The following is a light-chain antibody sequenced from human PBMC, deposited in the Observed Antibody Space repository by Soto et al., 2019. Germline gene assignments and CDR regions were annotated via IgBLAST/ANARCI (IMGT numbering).Light chain of an antibody. CDR2: DAS. Sequence: TLTQETLSLSPGERATLSCRASQSVSNNYLAWYQQKPGQAPRLLIHDASTRATGIPARFSGSGSGTEFILTISSVESEDFAIYYCQQHIDWPPFGQGTRLAIK. CDR1: QSVSNN. J-gene: IGKJ5*01. V-gene: IGKV3-15*01. CDR3: QQHIDWPP.